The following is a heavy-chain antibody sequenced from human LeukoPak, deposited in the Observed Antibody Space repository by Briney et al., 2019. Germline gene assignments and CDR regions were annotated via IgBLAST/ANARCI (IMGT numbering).Heavy chain of an antibody. CDR3: AKEAGVVVPAASWFDP. J-gene: IGHJ5*02. CDR2: ISGSGGST. Sequence: GGSLRLSCAASGFTFSSYAMSWVRQAPGKGLEWVSAISGSGGSTYYADSVKGRFTISRDNSKNTLYLQMNSLRAEDTAVYYCAKEAGVVVPAASWFDPWGQGTLVTLSS. D-gene: IGHD2-2*01. CDR1: GFTFSSYA. V-gene: IGHV3-23*01.